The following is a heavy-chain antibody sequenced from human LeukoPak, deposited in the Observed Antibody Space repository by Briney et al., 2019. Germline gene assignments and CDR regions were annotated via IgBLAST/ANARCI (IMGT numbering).Heavy chain of an antibody. CDR2: IYHSGST. CDR1: GGSISSSNW. Sequence: SETLSLTCAVSGGSISSSNWWSWIRQPPGKGLEWIGEIYHSGSTNYNPSLKSRVTISVDTSKNQFSLKLSSVTAADTAVYYCARCIAAAGEYYFDYWGQGTLVTVSS. J-gene: IGHJ4*02. D-gene: IGHD6-13*01. CDR3: ARCIAAAGEYYFDY. V-gene: IGHV4-4*02.